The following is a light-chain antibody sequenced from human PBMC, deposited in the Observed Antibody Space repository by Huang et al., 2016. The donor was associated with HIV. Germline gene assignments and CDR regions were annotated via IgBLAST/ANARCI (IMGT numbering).Light chain of an antibody. CDR2: AAS. CDR1: QDINNF. Sequence: IRMTQSPSSLSASTGDRVTITCRANQDINNFLSWYQQRPGSVPKLRIYAASTLQSGVPSRFSGNGSGTDFTLTIGCLHSEDVATYYCQQYDIHPLTFGPGTGVDIK. CDR3: QQYDIHPLT. V-gene: IGKV1-8*01. J-gene: IGKJ3*01.